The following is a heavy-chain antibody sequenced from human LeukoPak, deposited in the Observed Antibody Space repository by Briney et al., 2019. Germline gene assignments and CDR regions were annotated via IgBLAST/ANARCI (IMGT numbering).Heavy chain of an antibody. Sequence: ASVKVSCKASGYTFTSYGISWVRQAPGQGLEWMGWISAYNGNTNYAQKLQGRVTMTTDTSTSTAHMELRSLRSDDTAVYYCAREGNTMIVVEFGDYWGRGTLVTVSS. CDR1: GYTFTSYG. J-gene: IGHJ4*02. V-gene: IGHV1-18*01. D-gene: IGHD3-22*01. CDR2: ISAYNGNT. CDR3: AREGNTMIVVEFGDY.